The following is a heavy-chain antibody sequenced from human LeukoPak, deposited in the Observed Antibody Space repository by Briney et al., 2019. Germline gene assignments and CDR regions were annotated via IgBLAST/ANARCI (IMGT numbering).Heavy chain of an antibody. D-gene: IGHD3-10*01. V-gene: IGHV3-21*05. CDR2: ISSSSSYT. J-gene: IGHJ4*02. Sequence: GSLRLSCAASGFTFSSCGMNWVRQAPGKGLEWVSYISSSSSYTNYADSVKGRFTISRDNAKNSLYLQMNSLRAEDTAVYYCARDFYGSGSYYLWGQGTLVTVSS. CDR3: ARDFYGSGSYYL. CDR1: GFTFSSCG.